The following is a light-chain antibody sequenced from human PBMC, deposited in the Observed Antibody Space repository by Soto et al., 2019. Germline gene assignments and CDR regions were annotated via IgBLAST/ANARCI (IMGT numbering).Light chain of an antibody. Sequence: EIVLTQSPATLSLSPGERATLSCRTSQSVSSHLAWYQQKPGLAPRLLIYDASNRATGIPARFSGSGSGTDFTLTISSLEPDDSAVYFWQHRGNWRATFGQGTKLEIK. CDR2: DAS. CDR3: QHRGNWRAT. CDR1: QSVSSH. J-gene: IGKJ2*01. V-gene: IGKV3-11*01.